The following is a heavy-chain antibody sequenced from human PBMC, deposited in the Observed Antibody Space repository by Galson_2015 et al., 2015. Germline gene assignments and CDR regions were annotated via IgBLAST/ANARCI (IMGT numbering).Heavy chain of an antibody. Sequence: SLRLSCAASGFTFTKAWMSWVRQVPGKGLEWVGRVKSKTDGATTDYAAPVEGRFTISRDDSKTTVYLQMTSLKTEDTALYHCATEATTFEYWGRGTLVTVSS. CDR2: VKSKTDGATT. CDR3: ATEATTFEY. V-gene: IGHV3-15*01. J-gene: IGHJ2*01. CDR1: GFTFTKAW. D-gene: IGHD5-24*01.